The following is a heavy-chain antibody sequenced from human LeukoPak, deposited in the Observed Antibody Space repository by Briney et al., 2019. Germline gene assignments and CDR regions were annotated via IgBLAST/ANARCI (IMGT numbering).Heavy chain of an antibody. J-gene: IGHJ4*02. CDR1: GFTLSSYA. CDR2: ISYDGSNK. D-gene: IGHD6-19*01. CDR3: ARDPGYSSGWYRYFDY. V-gene: IGHV3-30-3*01. Sequence: GRSLRLSCAASGFTLSSYAMHWVRQAPGKGLEWVAVISYDGSNKYYADSVKGRFTISRDNSKNTLYLQMNSLRAEDTAVYYCARDPGYSSGWYRYFDYWGQGTLVTVSS.